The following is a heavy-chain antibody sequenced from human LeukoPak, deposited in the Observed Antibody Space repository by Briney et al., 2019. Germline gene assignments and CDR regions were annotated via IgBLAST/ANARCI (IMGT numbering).Heavy chain of an antibody. D-gene: IGHD6-19*01. CDR2: IKQDGTET. V-gene: IGHV3-7*02. CDR3: ARGAEWLGFDY. J-gene: IGHJ4*02. CDR1: GLTFGDYW. Sequence: GGSLRLSCEASGLTFGDYWMTWVRQAPGKGLECVASIKQDGTETHYVGSVEGRFAISRDNAKNSLYLQMNSLRAEDTAVYYCARGAEWLGFDYWGQGTLVTVSS.